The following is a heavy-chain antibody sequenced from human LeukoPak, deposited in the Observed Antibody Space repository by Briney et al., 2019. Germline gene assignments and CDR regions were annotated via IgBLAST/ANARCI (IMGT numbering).Heavy chain of an antibody. J-gene: IGHJ4*02. Sequence: GGSLRLSCAASGFTFSSYAMSWVRQAPGKGLEWVSAIRGSGGSTYYADSVKGRFTISRDNSKNRLDLQMNSLRAEDTAVYYCAKSYGDYVLTYFDYRGQGTLVTVSS. D-gene: IGHD4-17*01. CDR2: IRGSGGST. CDR3: AKSYGDYVLTYFDY. V-gene: IGHV3-23*01. CDR1: GFTFSSYA.